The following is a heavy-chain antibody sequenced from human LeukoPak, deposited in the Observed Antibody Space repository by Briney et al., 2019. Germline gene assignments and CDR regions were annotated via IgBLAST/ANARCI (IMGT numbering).Heavy chain of an antibody. CDR1: GYTFTGYY. V-gene: IGHV1-2*02. Sequence: GASVKVSCKAAGYTFTGYYVHWVRQAPGQGLEWMAWINPNSGVTNYAQKFQGRVTLTRDTPISTVYMEVSGLTSGDTAVYYCARAHMTTVTLGDYWGQGTLVTVSS. D-gene: IGHD4-17*01. CDR2: INPNSGVT. CDR3: ARAHMTTVTLGDY. J-gene: IGHJ4*02.